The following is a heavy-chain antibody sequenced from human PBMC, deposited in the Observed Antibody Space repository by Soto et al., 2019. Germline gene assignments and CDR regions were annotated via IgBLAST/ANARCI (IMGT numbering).Heavy chain of an antibody. CDR2: ISAYSGKT. CDR1: GYTLTSYG. J-gene: IGHJ4*02. Sequence: ASVNVSFKTSGYTLTSYGISWVRQAPGQGLEWMGWISAYSGKTNYAQKFQGRLTMTTDTSTSTAYMELRSLRSDDTALYYCARDNSGDFWSGYSHYYFDYWGQGTLVTVSS. CDR3: ARDNSGDFWSGYSHYYFDY. D-gene: IGHD3-3*01. V-gene: IGHV1-18*01.